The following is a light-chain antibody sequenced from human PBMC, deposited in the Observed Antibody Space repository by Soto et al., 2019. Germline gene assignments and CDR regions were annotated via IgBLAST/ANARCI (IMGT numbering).Light chain of an antibody. CDR1: QSVSTN. CDR2: AAS. CDR3: QQYGSSGT. Sequence: EILMTQSPATLSVSPGDRATLSCRASQSVSTNLAWYQQKPGQAPSLLIYAASTRATGTPSRFSGSGSGTEFTLTISSLQSEDFAVYYCQQYGSSGTFGQGTKVDIK. J-gene: IGKJ1*01. V-gene: IGKV3-15*01.